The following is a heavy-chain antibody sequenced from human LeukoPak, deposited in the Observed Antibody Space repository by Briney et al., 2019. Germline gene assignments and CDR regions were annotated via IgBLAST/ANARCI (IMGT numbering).Heavy chain of an antibody. CDR1: ARSISSYY. V-gene: IGHV4-59*01. Sequence: PSETLSLTCIVSARSISSYYWSWIRQLPGKGLEWIGSMYYSVPLNSNSSSKTRVTISVATPKNQPSLKLSSWTPATTAMYYCARAWATDYFDYWGQGTLVTVSS. J-gene: IGHJ4*02. CDR3: ARAWATDYFDY. CDR2: MYYSVPL.